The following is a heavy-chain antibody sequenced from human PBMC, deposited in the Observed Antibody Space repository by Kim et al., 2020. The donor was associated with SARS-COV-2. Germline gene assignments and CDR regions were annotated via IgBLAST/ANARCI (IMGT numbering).Heavy chain of an antibody. J-gene: IGHJ3*02. CDR3: ANHCSGGSCYGPVAFDI. V-gene: IGHV3-53*01. Sequence: VKGRFTISRHNSKNTLYLQMNSLRAEDTAVYYCANHCSGGSCYGPVAFDIWGQGTMVTVSS. D-gene: IGHD2-15*01.